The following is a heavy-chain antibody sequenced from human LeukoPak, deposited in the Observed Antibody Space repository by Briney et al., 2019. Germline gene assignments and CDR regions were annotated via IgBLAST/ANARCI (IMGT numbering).Heavy chain of an antibody. D-gene: IGHD3-16*01. CDR2: VIDSVRT. CDR1: GASISSHY. Sequence: SETLSLTCTVSGASISSHYWSWLRQPPGKGLEWIGYVIDSVRTKNNPSLQSRLTLSADTSKNEFSLRLSSVTAADTAVYYCATIKHGQIFGYFDFWGQGIKVTVSS. CDR3: ATIKHGQIFGYFDF. J-gene: IGHJ4*02. V-gene: IGHV4-59*11.